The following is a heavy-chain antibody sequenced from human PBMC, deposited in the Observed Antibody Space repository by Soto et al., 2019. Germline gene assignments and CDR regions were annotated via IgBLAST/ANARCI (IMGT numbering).Heavy chain of an antibody. Sequence: QVQLVQSGAEVKKPGSSVKVSCKASGGTFSSYAISWVRQAPGQGLEWMGGIIPIFGTANYAQKFQGRVTITADESTSTAYMELSSLRSEDTVVYYCARGAGGYPPPPEYFQHWGQGTLVTVSS. CDR2: IIPIFGTA. D-gene: IGHD3-22*01. CDR1: GGTFSSYA. V-gene: IGHV1-69*01. J-gene: IGHJ1*01. CDR3: ARGAGGYPPPPEYFQH.